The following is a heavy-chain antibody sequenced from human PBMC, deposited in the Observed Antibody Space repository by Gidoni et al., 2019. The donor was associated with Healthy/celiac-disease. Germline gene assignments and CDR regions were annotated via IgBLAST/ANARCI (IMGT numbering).Heavy chain of an antibody. Sequence: EVQLVESGGGLVQPGGSLRLSCSASGFTVSSNYMSWVRQAPGKGLEWVSVIYSGGSTYYADSVKGRFTISRDNSKNTLYLQMNSLRAEDTAVYYCARDSGTTLYYYGMDVWGQGTTVTVSS. CDR1: GFTVSSNY. CDR2: IYSGGST. J-gene: IGHJ6*02. D-gene: IGHD1-7*01. CDR3: ARDSGTTLYYYGMDV. V-gene: IGHV3-66*02.